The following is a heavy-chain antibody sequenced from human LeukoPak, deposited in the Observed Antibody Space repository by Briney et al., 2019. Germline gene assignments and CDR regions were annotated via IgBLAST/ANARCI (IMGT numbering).Heavy chain of an antibody. J-gene: IGHJ5*02. Sequence: SETLSLTCAVSGGSISSGSYYWSWIRQPAGKGLEWIGSIYHSGSTYYNPSLKSRVTISVDTSKNQFSLKLSSVTAADTAVYYCARYYYDSRGENWFDPWGQGTLVTVSS. CDR3: ARYYYDSRGENWFDP. CDR2: IYHSGST. CDR1: GGSISSGSYY. D-gene: IGHD3-22*01. V-gene: IGHV4-39*07.